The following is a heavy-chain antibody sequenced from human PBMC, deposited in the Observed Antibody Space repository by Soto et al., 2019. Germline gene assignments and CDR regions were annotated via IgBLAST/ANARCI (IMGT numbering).Heavy chain of an antibody. CDR2: IYCSGST. J-gene: IGHJ4*02. D-gene: IGHD3-3*01. CDR1: GGSVSSGSYY. CDR3: ARGDYDFWSGYYAPTPFDY. V-gene: IGHV4-61*01. Sequence: SETLSLTCTVSGGSVSSGSYYWSWIRQPPGRGLEWIGYIYCSGSTNYNPSLKSRVTISVDTSKNQFSLKLSSVTAADTAVYYCARGDYDFWSGYYAPTPFDYWGQGTLVTVSS.